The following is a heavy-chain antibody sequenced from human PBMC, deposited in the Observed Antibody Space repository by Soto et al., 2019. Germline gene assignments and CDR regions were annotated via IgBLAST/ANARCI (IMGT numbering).Heavy chain of an antibody. CDR2: ISGTGSTI. J-gene: IGHJ4*02. CDR1: GFTFSDYS. CDR3: ARDYRGWYAVKGPDY. D-gene: IGHD6-19*01. Sequence: EVQLVESGGGLVQPGGSLRLSCVASGFTFSDYSMNWVRQSPGKGLEWVSYISGTGSTICYADSVKGRFTISRDNARNSLYLQMHSLRDEDTAVYYCARDYRGWYAVKGPDYWGQGTLVTVSS. V-gene: IGHV3-48*02.